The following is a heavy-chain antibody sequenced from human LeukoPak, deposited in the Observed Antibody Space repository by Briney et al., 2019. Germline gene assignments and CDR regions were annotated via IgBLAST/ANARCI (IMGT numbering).Heavy chain of an antibody. CDR2: IYPGDSDT. CDR3: ARRLAYGDLDY. D-gene: IGHD4-17*01. V-gene: IGHV5-51*01. J-gene: IGHJ4*02. CDR1: GYSFTKYW. Sequence: KAGGSLRLSCTGYGYSFTKYWIGWVRQMPGKGLEWLGIIYPGDSDTIYSPSFQGQVTISADKSISTAYLQWSSLKASDSAMYYCARRLAYGDLDYWGQGTLVTVSS.